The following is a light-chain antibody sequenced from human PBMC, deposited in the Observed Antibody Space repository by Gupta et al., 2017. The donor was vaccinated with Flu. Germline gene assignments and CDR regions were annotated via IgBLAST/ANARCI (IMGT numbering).Light chain of an antibody. CDR2: AAS. CDR3: QQLKSYPFFT. CDR1: QGIRIY. V-gene: IGKV1-9*01. J-gene: IGKJ3*01. Sequence: SFLFSSLGDRVTITCRASQGIRIYLAWYKQKPGKAPKLLIYAASTWQRGVPSRFSGSGSGTEFTLTISSRQPEDFASYYCQQLKSYPFFTFGHGTKVDIK.